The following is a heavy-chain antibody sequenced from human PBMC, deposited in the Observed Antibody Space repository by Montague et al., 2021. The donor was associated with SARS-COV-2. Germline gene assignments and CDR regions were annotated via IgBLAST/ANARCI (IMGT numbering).Heavy chain of an antibody. CDR2: IYYSGST. CDR1: GGSISSSSYY. Sequence: SETLSLTCTVSGGSISSSSYYWGWIRQPPVKGLEWIGSIYYSGSTYYXPSLKSRVTISVDTSKNQFSLRLSSVTAADTAVYYCARVGRQQLVRLSGMDVWGQGTTVTVSS. J-gene: IGHJ6*02. V-gene: IGHV4-39*07. CDR3: ARVGRQQLVRLSGMDV. D-gene: IGHD6-13*01.